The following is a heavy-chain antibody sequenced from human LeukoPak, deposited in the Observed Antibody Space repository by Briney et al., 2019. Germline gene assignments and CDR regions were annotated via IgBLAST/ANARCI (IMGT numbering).Heavy chain of an antibody. CDR2: ISGSGGST. CDR3: AKGHQWPPNSGSYVVDY. CDR1: GFTFSSYA. D-gene: IGHD1-26*01. V-gene: IGHV3-23*01. Sequence: PGGSLRLSCAASGFTFSSYAMSWVRQAPGKGLEWVSAISGSGGSTYYADSVKGRFTISRDNSKNTLYLQMNCLRAEDTAVYYCAKGHQWPPNSGSYVVDYWGQGTLVTVSS. J-gene: IGHJ4*02.